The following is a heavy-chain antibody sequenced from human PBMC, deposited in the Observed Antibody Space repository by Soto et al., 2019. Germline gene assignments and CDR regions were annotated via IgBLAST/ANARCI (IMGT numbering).Heavy chain of an antibody. D-gene: IGHD2-15*01. V-gene: IGHV4-34*01. CDR3: ARGYEDIVIDY. Sequence: SETLSLTCAVYGGSFSGYYWSWIRQPPGKGLEWIGEINHSGSTNYNPSLKSRVTISVDTSKNQFSLKLSSVTAADTAVYYCARGYEDIVIDYWGQGTLVTVSS. CDR2: INHSGST. J-gene: IGHJ4*02. CDR1: GGSFSGYY.